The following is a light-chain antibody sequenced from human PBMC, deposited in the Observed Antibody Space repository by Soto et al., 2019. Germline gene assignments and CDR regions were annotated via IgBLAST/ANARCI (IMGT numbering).Light chain of an antibody. V-gene: IGKV1-27*01. CDR1: QGISNY. CDR3: QKYSSVPV. Sequence: DIQMTQSPSSLSASVGDRVTITCRASQGISNYVAWYQQKPGKPPKLLIYAASTLQSGVPSRFSGSGSGTDFTLTINILQPEDVATYSCQKYSSVPVFGPGTKVDIQ. J-gene: IGKJ3*01. CDR2: AAS.